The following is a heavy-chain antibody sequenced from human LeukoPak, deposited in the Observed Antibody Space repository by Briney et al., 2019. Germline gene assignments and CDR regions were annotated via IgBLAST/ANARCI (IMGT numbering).Heavy chain of an antibody. Sequence: GGSLRLSCAASGFTFSSCWMNWVRQAPGKGLEWVANIKQDGSEKYYVDSVKGRFTISRDNAKNSLYLQMNSLRAEDTAVYYCARAMPYYYGMNVWGQGTTVTVSS. J-gene: IGHJ6*02. D-gene: IGHD2-2*01. CDR2: IKQDGSEK. CDR3: ARAMPYYYGMNV. V-gene: IGHV3-7*01. CDR1: GFTFSSCW.